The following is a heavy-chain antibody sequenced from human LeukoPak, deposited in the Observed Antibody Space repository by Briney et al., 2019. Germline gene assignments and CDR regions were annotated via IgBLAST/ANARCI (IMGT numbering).Heavy chain of an antibody. J-gene: IGHJ4*02. CDR1: GFTFSSYA. D-gene: IGHD3-10*01. CDR2: ISGSGGST. V-gene: IGHV3-23*01. Sequence: GGSLRLSCAASGFTFSSYAVSWVRQAPGKGLEWVSAISGSGGSTYYADSVKGRFTISRDNSKNTLYLQMNSLRAEDTAVYYCAKDPLWFGELLTYYFDYWGQGTLVTVSS. CDR3: AKDPLWFGELLTYYFDY.